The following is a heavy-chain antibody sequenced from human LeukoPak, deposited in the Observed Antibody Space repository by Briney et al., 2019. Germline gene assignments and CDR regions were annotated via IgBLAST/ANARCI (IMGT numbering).Heavy chain of an antibody. CDR2: LNQAGGEQ. Sequence: GGSLRLSCAASGFTFSSYWMSWVRQAPGKGLEWVANLNQAGGEQYYVDSVKGRFTISRDNAKNSLYLQMKSLRAEDTAVYYCARPGSSGAADYWGQGTLVTVSS. CDR3: ARPGSSGAADY. V-gene: IGHV3-7*01. D-gene: IGHD6-6*01. J-gene: IGHJ4*02. CDR1: GFTFSSYW.